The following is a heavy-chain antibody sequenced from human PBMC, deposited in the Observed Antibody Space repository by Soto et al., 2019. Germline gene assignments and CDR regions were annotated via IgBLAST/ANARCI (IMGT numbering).Heavy chain of an antibody. CDR3: ARDHKSHYYDSSGPSSDY. CDR1: GFTFSSYA. J-gene: IGHJ4*02. V-gene: IGHV3-30-3*01. D-gene: IGHD3-22*01. CDR2: ISYDGSNK. Sequence: QVQLVESGGGVVQPGRSLRLSCAASGFTFSSYAMHWVRQAPGKGLEWVAVISYDGSNKYYADSVKGRFTISRDNSKNTLYLQMNSLRAEDTAEYYCARDHKSHYYDSSGPSSDYWGQGTLVTVSS.